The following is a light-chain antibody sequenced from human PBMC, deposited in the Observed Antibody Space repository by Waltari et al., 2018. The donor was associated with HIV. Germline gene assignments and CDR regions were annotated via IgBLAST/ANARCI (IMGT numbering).Light chain of an antibody. Sequence: QSALAQPASVSGSPGQSITISCTGTSSDIGGYNYVSWYQQHPDKAPKLLIYEVSNRPSGVSDRFSGSKSGNTASLTISGLLAEDEADYYCSSYTITTPYVFGIGTKVTVL. CDR3: SSYTITTPYV. CDR1: SSDIGGYNY. J-gene: IGLJ1*01. V-gene: IGLV2-14*01. CDR2: EVS.